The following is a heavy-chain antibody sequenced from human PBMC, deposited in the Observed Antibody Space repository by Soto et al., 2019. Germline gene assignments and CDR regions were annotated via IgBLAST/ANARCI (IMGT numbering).Heavy chain of an antibody. CDR1: GGSISSSSYY. Sequence: QLQLQESGPGLVKPSETLSLTCTVSGGSISSSSYYWGWIRQPPGKGLEWIGSIYYSGSTYYNPSLKSRVTISVDTSKIQFSLKLSSVTAADTAVYYCASLTYYYDSSALFGYWGQGTLVTVSS. CDR3: ASLTYYYDSSALFGY. J-gene: IGHJ4*02. V-gene: IGHV4-39*01. D-gene: IGHD3-22*01. CDR2: IYYSGST.